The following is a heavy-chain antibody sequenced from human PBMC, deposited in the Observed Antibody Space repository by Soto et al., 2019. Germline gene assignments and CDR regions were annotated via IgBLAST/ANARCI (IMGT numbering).Heavy chain of an antibody. D-gene: IGHD2-21*02. J-gene: IGHJ5*01. Sequence: QVQLVQSGAEVRKPGSSLRVSCKSSGATFSTTGISWVRQAPGQGLEWMGGIIPLFGTPKYARKIQGRVSIIADESTKTVYMELNSLRPDDAAVYYCARASPVICGGDPCYRLDSSFDSWGQGSLVIVSS. V-gene: IGHV1-69*01. CDR2: IIPLFGTP. CDR1: GATFSTTG. CDR3: ARASPVICGGDPCYRLDSSFDS.